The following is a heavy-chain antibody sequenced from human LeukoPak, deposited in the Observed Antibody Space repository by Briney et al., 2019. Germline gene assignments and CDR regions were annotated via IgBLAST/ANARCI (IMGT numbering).Heavy chain of an antibody. J-gene: IGHJ5*02. V-gene: IGHV1-2*02. CDR3: AGDAWGEKDWFDP. Sequence: ASVTVSCTSSGYTFTVYYMHWVRPAPGQGLEWMGWINPNSGGTNYAQKFQGRVTMTRDTSISTAYMELSRLRSDDTAVYYCAGDAWGEKDWFDPWGQGTLVTVSS. D-gene: IGHD1-26*01. CDR2: INPNSGGT. CDR1: GYTFTVYY.